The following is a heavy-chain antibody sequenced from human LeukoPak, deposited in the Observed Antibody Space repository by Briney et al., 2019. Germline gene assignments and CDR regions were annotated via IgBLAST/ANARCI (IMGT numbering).Heavy chain of an antibody. CDR1: GYTFSSYG. Sequence: ASVKVSCKASGYTFSSYGISWVRQAPGQGLEWVGWISVYNGNTNYEQKLQGRVTMHTDTPTNTAYMELRSLRSDDMAVYYCARLPIATDCGGDCYCLGYWGQGTLVRVSS. CDR3: ARLPIATDCGGDCYCLGY. D-gene: IGHD2-21*02. CDR2: ISVYNGNT. J-gene: IGHJ4*02. V-gene: IGHV1-18*03.